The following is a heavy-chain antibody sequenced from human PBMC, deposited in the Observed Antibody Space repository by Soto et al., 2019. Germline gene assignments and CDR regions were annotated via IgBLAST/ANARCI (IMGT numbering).Heavy chain of an antibody. CDR1: GFPLGTHD. CDR3: PRPMTSYASKGWFDT. J-gene: IGHJ5*02. V-gene: IGHV3-23*01. Sequence: GGSLRLSCSASGFPLGTHDMGWVRQAPGTGLEWVSSISGTGAKTYYSNAVTGRFTISRDNSKNTLHLQMQNLRAEDTAIYYSPRPMTSYASKGWFDTWGQGTLVTVSS. CDR2: ISGTGAKT. D-gene: IGHD3-22*01.